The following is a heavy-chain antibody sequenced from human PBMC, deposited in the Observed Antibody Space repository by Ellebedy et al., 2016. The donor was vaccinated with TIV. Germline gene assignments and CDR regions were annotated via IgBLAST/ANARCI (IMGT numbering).Heavy chain of an antibody. CDR3: ARGELSSSWPEPEYFQH. D-gene: IGHD6-13*01. CDR2: IYYSGST. J-gene: IGHJ1*01. Sequence: MPSETLSLTCTVSGGSISSYYWSWIRQPPGKGLEWIGYIYYSGSTNYNPSPKSRVTISVDTSKNQFSLKLSSVTAADTAVYYCARGELSSSWPEPEYFQHWGQGTLVTVSS. V-gene: IGHV4-59*01. CDR1: GGSISSYY.